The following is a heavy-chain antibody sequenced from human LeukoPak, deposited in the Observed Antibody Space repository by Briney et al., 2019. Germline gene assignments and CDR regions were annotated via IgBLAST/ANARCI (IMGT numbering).Heavy chain of an antibody. D-gene: IGHD2-21*02. CDR3: AKGFNVVVTAMDY. CDR2: ISGSGGST. CDR1: GFTFSSYD. V-gene: IGHV3-23*01. J-gene: IGHJ4*02. Sequence: GASLRLSCAASGFTFSSYDMSWVRQAPGKGLEWVSAISGSGGSTYYADSVKGRFTISRDNSKNTLYLQMNSLRAEDTAVYYCAKGFNVVVTAMDYWGQGTLVTVSS.